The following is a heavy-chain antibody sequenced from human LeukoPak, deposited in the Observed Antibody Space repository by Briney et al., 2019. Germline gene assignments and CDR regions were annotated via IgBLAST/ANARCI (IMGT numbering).Heavy chain of an antibody. J-gene: IGHJ5*02. V-gene: IGHV4-34*01. CDR3: ARAERITMISGRWFDP. CDR1: GGSFSGYY. Sequence: SETLSLTCAVYGGSFSGYYWSWIRQPPGKGLEWIGEINHSGSTNYNPSLKSRVTISVDTSKNQFSLKLSSVTAADTAVYYCARAERITMISGRWFDPWGQGTLVTVSS. D-gene: IGHD3-22*01. CDR2: INHSGST.